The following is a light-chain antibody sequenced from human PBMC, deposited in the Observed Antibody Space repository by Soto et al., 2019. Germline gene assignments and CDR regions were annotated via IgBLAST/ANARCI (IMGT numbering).Light chain of an antibody. V-gene: IGKV3-11*01. J-gene: IGKJ4*01. CDR2: DAS. CDR1: QSVSSY. Sequence: EIVLTQSPGTLSLSPGERATVSCRTSQSVSSYLAWYQQKPGQAPRLLIYDASNRATDIPARFRGSGSGTDFTPTISSLEPEYSAVYYCQQRSIWLTFGGGTKVQIK. CDR3: QQRSIWLT.